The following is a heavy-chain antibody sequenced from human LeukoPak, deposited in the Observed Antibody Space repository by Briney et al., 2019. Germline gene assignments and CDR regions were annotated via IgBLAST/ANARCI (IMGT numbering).Heavy chain of an antibody. V-gene: IGHV5-51*01. CDR2: IYPPNSES. Sequence: PGESLKISCKASGYSFSNNWIGWVRQMPGKGLEWIGIIYPPNSESRYGPSFQGQVTFSADSSITTAYLQWSSLKASDTAMYYCARLISGNWGDAYDIWGQGTMVTVSS. CDR1: GYSFSNNW. CDR3: ARLISGNWGDAYDI. D-gene: IGHD3-10*01. J-gene: IGHJ3*02.